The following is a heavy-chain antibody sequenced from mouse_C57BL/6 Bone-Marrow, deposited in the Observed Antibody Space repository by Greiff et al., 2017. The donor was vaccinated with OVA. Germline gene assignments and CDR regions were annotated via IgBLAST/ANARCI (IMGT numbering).Heavy chain of an antibody. J-gene: IGHJ1*03. CDR1: GFTFSSYG. CDR2: ISSGGSYT. CDR3: ARHSYSYWYFDV. V-gene: IGHV5-6*01. Sequence: EVNLVESGGDLVKPGGSLKLSCAASGFTFSSYGMSWVRQTPDKRLEWVATISSGGSYTYYPDSVKGRFTISRDNAKNTLYLQMSSLKSEDTAMYYCARHSYSYWYFDVWGTGTTVTVSS.